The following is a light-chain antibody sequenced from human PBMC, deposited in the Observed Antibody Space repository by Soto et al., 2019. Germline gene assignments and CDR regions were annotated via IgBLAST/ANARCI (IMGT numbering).Light chain of an antibody. Sequence: EIVLTQSPATLSLSLGERATLSCRASQSLSGYLAWYQQKPGQAPRLLIYDASHRATGIPARFTGSGSGTDFTLTISRLEPEEFAVYYCQDRGNWPLFTFGGGTKVELK. CDR1: QSLSGY. CDR2: DAS. V-gene: IGKV3-11*01. CDR3: QDRGNWPLFT. J-gene: IGKJ4*01.